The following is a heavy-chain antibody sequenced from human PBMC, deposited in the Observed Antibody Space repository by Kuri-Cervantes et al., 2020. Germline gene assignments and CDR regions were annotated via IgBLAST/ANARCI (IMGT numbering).Heavy chain of an antibody. CDR3: ARASYDSSGYFY. CDR1: GFTFSSYA. CDR2: ISYDGSNK. V-gene: IGHV3-30-3*01. D-gene: IGHD3-22*01. J-gene: IGHJ4*02. Sequence: GGSLRLSCAASGFTFSSYAMHWVRQAPGKGLEWVAVISYDGSNKYYADSVKGRFTISRDNSKNTLYLQMNSLRAEDTAVYYCARASYDSSGYFYWGQGTLVTVSS.